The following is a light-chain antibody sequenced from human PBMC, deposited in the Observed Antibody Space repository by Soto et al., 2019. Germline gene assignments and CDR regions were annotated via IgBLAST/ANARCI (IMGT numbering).Light chain of an antibody. CDR1: ENIYTN. J-gene: IGKJ5*01. Sequence: EIVMTQSPDTLSVSPGERATLSCRASENIYTNLAWYQQKPGQAPRLLFYGASTRATGLPARFSGTGSGTEFTLTINSLQAEDSAVYYCQQYYNWPRTFGQGTRLENK. V-gene: IGKV3-15*01. CDR3: QQYYNWPRT. CDR2: GAS.